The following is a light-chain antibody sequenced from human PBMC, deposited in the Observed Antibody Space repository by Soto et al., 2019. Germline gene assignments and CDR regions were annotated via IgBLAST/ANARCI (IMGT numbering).Light chain of an antibody. V-gene: IGKV2-28*01. CDR2: LGS. J-gene: IGKJ1*01. CDR3: MQALQTRT. Sequence: DIVMTQSPLSLPVTPGEPASISCRSSQSLLHSNGYNYLDWYLQKPGQSLQLLIYLGSNRASGVPDRFNGSGSGTDFTLKISRVEAEDVGVYYCMQALQTRTFGQGTKVEIK. CDR1: QSLLHSNGYNY.